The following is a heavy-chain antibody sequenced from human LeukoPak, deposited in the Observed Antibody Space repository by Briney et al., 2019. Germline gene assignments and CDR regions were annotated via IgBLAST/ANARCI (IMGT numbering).Heavy chain of an antibody. CDR3: ARVRQGYSEYLGFDY. CDR2: ISSSGSTI. Sequence: KPGGSLRLSCAASGFTFSDYYMSWIRQAPEKGLEWVSHISSSGSTIKNADSVKGRFTISRDNAENSLFLQMNSLRAEDTAVYYCARVRQGYSEYLGFDYWGQGTLVTVSS. V-gene: IGHV3-11*01. J-gene: IGHJ4*02. D-gene: IGHD5-12*01. CDR1: GFTFSDYY.